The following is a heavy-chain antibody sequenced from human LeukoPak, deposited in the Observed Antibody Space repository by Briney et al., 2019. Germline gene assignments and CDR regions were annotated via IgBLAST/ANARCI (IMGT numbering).Heavy chain of an antibody. J-gene: IGHJ2*01. V-gene: IGHV3-23*01. D-gene: IGHD6-6*01. CDR3: AKTYSSSSARYFDL. Sequence: GGSLRLSCAASGFTFSSYAMNWVRQAPGKGLEWVSVISGSGGNTYYADSVEGRFTISRDNSKNTLYLQMNSLRAVDTAIYYCAKTYSSSSARYFDLWGRGTLVTVSS. CDR1: GFTFSSYA. CDR2: ISGSGGNT.